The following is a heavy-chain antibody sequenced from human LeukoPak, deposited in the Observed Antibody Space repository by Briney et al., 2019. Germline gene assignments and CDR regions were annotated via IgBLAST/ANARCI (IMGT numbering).Heavy chain of an antibody. CDR2: IYTTGST. CDR1: GGSISGYY. D-gene: IGHD6-19*01. Sequence: SETLSLTCTVSGGSISGYYWSWVRQPAGKGLEWIGRIYTTGSTNYIPSLKSRVTMSVDTSKNQFSLKLSSVTAADTAVYYCARPRSSSGWDGDFDSWGQGTLVTVSS. V-gene: IGHV4-4*07. J-gene: IGHJ4*02. CDR3: ARPRSSSGWDGDFDS.